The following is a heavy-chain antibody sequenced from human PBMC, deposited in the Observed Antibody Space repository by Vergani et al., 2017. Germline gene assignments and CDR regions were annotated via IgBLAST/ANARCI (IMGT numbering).Heavy chain of an antibody. V-gene: IGHV5-51*01. CDR1: GYSITSYW. CDR2: IYPGDSDT. Sequence: EVQLVPAGAEVKQPGASLKISCKGYGYSITSYWIGLVRQMPGKVLEWMGIIYPGDSDTRYSPSFQGQVTISADKSISTAYRQWSSLKASDTARYYCARREDGYNPFDYWGQGTLVTVSS. J-gene: IGHJ4*02. CDR3: ARREDGYNPFDY. D-gene: IGHD5-24*01.